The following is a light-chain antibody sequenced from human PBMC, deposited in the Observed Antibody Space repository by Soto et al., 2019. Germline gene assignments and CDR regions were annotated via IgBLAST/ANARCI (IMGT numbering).Light chain of an antibody. CDR3: QEYNNWPPGVT. V-gene: IGKV3-15*01. CDR2: GAS. Sequence: EIVMTQSPATLSVSPGERATLSCRASQSVSSNLAWYQQKPGQAPRLLIYGASTRATGIPARFSGSGSGTEFTLTISSLQSEDFVVYYCQEYNNWPPGVTFGQGTKVEIK. CDR1: QSVSSN. J-gene: IGKJ1*01.